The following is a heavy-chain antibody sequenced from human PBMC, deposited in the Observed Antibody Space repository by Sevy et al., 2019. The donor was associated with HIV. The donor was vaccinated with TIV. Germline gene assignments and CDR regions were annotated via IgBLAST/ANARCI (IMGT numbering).Heavy chain of an antibody. CDR1: GFTFSSYG. Sequence: GGSLRLSCAASGFTFSSYGMHWVRQGPGKGLEWVAVIWFDGSNTYYADSVKGLFTISRDIAKNTLHLQMNSLRAEDTAVYYCARDLEFYDSGDYGPAFMPDYWGQGTLVTVSS. CDR3: ARDLEFYDSGDYGPAFMPDY. V-gene: IGHV3-33*01. J-gene: IGHJ4*02. D-gene: IGHD4-17*01. CDR2: IWFDGSNT.